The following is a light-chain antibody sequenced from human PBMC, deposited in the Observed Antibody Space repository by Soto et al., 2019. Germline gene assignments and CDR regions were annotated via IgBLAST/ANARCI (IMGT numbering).Light chain of an antibody. CDR3: QQYYSFPLT. V-gene: IGKV1-9*01. J-gene: IGKJ4*01. CDR1: QSLNSSY. CDR2: AAS. Sequence: DIQLTQSPSTLSASVGDRVTLTCRAAQSLNSSYLAWYQQKPGKAPELLIYAASTLQSGVPSRFSGSGSGTDFTLTISCLQSEDFATYYCQQYYSFPLTFGGGTKV.